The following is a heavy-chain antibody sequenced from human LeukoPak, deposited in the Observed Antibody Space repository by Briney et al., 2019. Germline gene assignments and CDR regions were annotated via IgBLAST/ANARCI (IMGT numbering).Heavy chain of an antibody. J-gene: IGHJ3*02. CDR2: IYSGGST. CDR3: ARGPSEGYYSSGYYGDAFDI. V-gene: IGHV3-53*01. CDR1: GFTVSSNY. D-gene: IGHD3-22*01. Sequence: GGSLRLACAASGFTVSSNYMSWVRQAPGKGLEWVSVIYSGGSTYYADSVKGRFTISRDNSKNTLYLQMNSLRAEDTAVYYCARGPSEGYYSSGYYGDAFDIWGQGTMVTVSS.